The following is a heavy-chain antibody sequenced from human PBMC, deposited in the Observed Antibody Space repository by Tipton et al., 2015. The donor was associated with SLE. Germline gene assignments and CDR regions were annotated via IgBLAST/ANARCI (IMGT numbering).Heavy chain of an antibody. CDR1: GGTFSSYA. Sequence: QSGAEVKKPGSSVKVSCKASGGTFSSYAISWVRQAPGQGLEWMGGIIPIFGTANYAQKLQGRVTMTTDTSTSTAYMELRSLRSDDTAVYYCATSQQLVNAFDIWGQGTMVTVSS. D-gene: IGHD6-13*01. V-gene: IGHV1-69*05. CDR3: ATSQQLVNAFDI. J-gene: IGHJ3*02. CDR2: IIPIFGTA.